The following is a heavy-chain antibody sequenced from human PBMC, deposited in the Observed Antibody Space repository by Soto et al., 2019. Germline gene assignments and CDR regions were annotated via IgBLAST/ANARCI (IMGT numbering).Heavy chain of an antibody. D-gene: IGHD4-17*01. CDR3: ARAGLRTGAFDT. CDR2: IIPIFGTA. CDR1: GGTFSSYA. J-gene: IGHJ3*02. V-gene: IGHV1-69*06. Sequence: SVKVSCKASGGTFSSYAISWVRQAPGQGLEWMGGIIPIFGTANYAQKFQGRVTITADKSTSTAYMGLSSLRSEDTAVYYCARAGLRTGAFDTWGQGTMVTVSS.